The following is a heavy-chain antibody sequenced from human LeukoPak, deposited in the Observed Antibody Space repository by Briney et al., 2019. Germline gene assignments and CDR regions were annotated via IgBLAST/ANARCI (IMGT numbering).Heavy chain of an antibody. CDR1: GGSFRGYY. CDR2: INHSGST. D-gene: IGHD3-10*01. CDR3: ARGIGFDY. V-gene: IGHV4-34*01. Sequence: SETLSLTCAVYGGSFRGYYWSRIRQPPGKGLEWIGEINHSGSTNYNPSLKSRVTISVDTSKNQFSLKLSSVTAADTAVYYCARGIGFDYWGQGTLVTVSS. J-gene: IGHJ4*02.